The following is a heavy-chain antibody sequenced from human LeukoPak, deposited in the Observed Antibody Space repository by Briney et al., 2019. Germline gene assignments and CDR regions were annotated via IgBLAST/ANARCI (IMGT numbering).Heavy chain of an antibody. Sequence: SETVSCKASVCTFSIYGISWVRQAPGQGLEWVGRIIPIFGTATYAQKFQGRVTITAEKSTSTAYLELSSLRSEDTAVYYCARHAAVARDSVHYSFDYWGQGTLVTVSS. CDR2: IIPIFGTA. CDR3: ARHAAVARDSVHYSFDY. D-gene: IGHD6-19*01. V-gene: IGHV1-69*06. CDR1: VCTFSIYG. J-gene: IGHJ4*02.